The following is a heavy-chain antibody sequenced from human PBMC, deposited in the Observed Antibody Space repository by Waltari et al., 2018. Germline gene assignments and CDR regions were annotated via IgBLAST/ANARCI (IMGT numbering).Heavy chain of an antibody. CDR3: GTLEAVGS. D-gene: IGHD2-2*03. Sequence: EVQVVESGGGLVQPGGSLRLYCTGSGFPFSPYWMHWVRQVPGKGLVWVSGVNSDGSRRNYADPVRGRFTISRDNARNTVHLQMNSLRAEDTAVYYCGTLEAVGSWGQGTLVTVSS. V-gene: IGHV3-74*01. CDR2: VNSDGSRR. J-gene: IGHJ5*02. CDR1: GFPFSPYW.